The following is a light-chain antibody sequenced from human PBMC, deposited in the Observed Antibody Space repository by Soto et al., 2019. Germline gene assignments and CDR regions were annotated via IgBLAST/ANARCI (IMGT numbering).Light chain of an antibody. Sequence: TQMTQSPSYLSASVGHRLTIISRASQSISSYLNWYQQKPGKAPKLLIYAASSLQSGVPSRLSGSGSGKDFTLTISSLQPEDCATDYCQQNYSTPVTFGHGTKVDIK. CDR3: QQNYSTPVT. V-gene: IGKV1-39*01. CDR2: AAS. J-gene: IGKJ3*01. CDR1: QSISSY.